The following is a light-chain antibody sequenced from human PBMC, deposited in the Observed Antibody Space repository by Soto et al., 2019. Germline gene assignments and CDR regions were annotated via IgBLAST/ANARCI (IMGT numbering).Light chain of an antibody. CDR1: QSVRSNY. CDR2: GAS. V-gene: IGKV3-20*01. J-gene: IGKJ1*01. CDR3: QQYGSSPWT. Sequence: EIVLTQSPGTLSLSPGERATLSCRASQSVRSNYLAWYQQKPGQAPRPLIYGASSRATGIPDRFSGSGAGTDFSLTISRQESEDFAVYYCQQYGSSPWTFGQGTKVEIK.